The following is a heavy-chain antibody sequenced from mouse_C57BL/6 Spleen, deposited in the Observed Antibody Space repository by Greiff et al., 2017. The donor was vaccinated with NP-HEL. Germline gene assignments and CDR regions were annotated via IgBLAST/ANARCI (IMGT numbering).Heavy chain of an antibody. V-gene: IGHV1-82*01. CDR1: GYAFSSSW. Sequence: VQLQQSGPELVKPGASVKISCKASGYAFSSSWMNWVKQRPGKGLEWIGRIYPGDGDTNYNGKFKGKATLTADKSSSTAYMQLSSLTSEDSAVYFCAEGSSLYYLDYGGQGTTLTVSS. CDR3: AEGSSLYYLDY. D-gene: IGHD1-1*01. J-gene: IGHJ2*01. CDR2: IYPGDGDT.